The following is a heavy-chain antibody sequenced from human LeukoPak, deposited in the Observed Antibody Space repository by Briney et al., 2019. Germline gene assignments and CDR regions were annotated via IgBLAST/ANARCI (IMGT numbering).Heavy chain of an antibody. D-gene: IGHD1-14*01. CDR3: ARDFTGNYYYMDV. Sequence: SETLSLTCTVSGGSISSYYWSWIRQPPGKGLEWIGSIYYSGSTNYNPSLKSRVTISVDTSKNQFSLKLSSVTAADTAVYYCARDFTGNYYYMDVWGKGTTVTVSS. J-gene: IGHJ6*03. CDR1: GGSISSYY. CDR2: IYYSGST. V-gene: IGHV4-59*01.